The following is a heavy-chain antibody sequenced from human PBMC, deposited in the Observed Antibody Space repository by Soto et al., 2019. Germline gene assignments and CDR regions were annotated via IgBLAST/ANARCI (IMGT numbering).Heavy chain of an antibody. V-gene: IGHV4-59*01. CDR2: IYYSGST. Sequence: SETLSLTCTVSGGSISSYYWSWIRQPPGKGLEWIGYIYYSGSTNYNPSLKSRVTISVDTSKNQFSLKLSSVTAADTAVYYCARDVPVRLWSDYYYGMDVWGQGTTVTVSS. D-gene: IGHD2-8*02. J-gene: IGHJ6*02. CDR3: ARDVPVRLWSDYYYGMDV. CDR1: GGSISSYY.